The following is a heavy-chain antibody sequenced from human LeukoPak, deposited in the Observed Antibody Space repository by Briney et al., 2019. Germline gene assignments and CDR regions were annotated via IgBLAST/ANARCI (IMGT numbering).Heavy chain of an antibody. J-gene: IGHJ4*02. V-gene: IGHV1-3*01. D-gene: IGHD5-18*01. Sequence: ASVKVSCKASGYTFTNYALHWVRQAPGQRLEWMGWIDAGNGNTKYSQKFQVRVTITRDTSASTAYMELSSLRSDDTAVYYCARGGAYTYGYYWGQGTLVTVSS. CDR1: GYTFTNYA. CDR2: IDAGNGNT. CDR3: ARGGAYTYGYY.